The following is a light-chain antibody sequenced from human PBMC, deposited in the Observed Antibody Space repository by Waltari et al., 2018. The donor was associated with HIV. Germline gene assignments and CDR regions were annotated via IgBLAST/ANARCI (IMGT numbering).Light chain of an antibody. Sequence: DIQMTQSPSSLAAYVGTIVTLTCRASLFIRSNLAWYQHKPGKAPKLLISSASTLQSGVPSRFSGSQSGTDFTLTISSLQPEDFATYYCQQLNTYPLTFGGGTKVEIK. J-gene: IGKJ4*01. CDR3: QQLNTYPLT. V-gene: IGKV1-9*01. CDR1: LFIRSN. CDR2: SAS.